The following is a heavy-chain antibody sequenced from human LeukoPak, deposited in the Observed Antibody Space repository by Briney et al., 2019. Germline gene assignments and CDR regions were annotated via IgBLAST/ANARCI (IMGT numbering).Heavy chain of an antibody. CDR3: ARAEDYYDSSGYYFFDY. CDR1: GYTFTSYY. Sequence: GASVKVSCKASGYTFTSYYMHWVRQAPGQGLEWMGIINPSGGSTSYAQKFQGRVTMTRDMSTSTVYMELCSLRSEDTAVYYCARAEDYYDSSGYYFFDYWGQGTLVTVSS. J-gene: IGHJ4*02. D-gene: IGHD3-22*01. V-gene: IGHV1-46*01. CDR2: INPSGGST.